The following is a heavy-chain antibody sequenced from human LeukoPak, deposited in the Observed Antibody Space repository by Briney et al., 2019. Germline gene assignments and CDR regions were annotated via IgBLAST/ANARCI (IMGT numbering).Heavy chain of an antibody. CDR2: ISSNGGST. CDR3: ARGTWYDYVWGSYGGAFDI. J-gene: IGHJ3*02. Sequence: GGSLRLSCAASGFTFSSYAMHWVRQAPGKGLEYVSAISSNGGSTYYANSVKGRFTISRDNSKNTLYPQMGSLRAEDMAVYYCARGTWYDYVWGSYGGAFDIWGQGTMVTVSS. D-gene: IGHD3-16*01. CDR1: GFTFSSYA. V-gene: IGHV3-64*01.